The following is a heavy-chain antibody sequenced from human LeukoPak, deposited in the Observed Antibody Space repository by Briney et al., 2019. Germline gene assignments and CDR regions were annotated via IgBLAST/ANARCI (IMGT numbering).Heavy chain of an antibody. D-gene: IGHD3-9*01. Sequence: SVKVSCKASGGTFSSYAISWVRQAPGQGLEWMGGIIPIFGTANYAQKFQGRVTITADESTSTAYMELSSLRSEDTAVYYCARDPRSYYDILTGYSYSWFDPWGQGTLVTVSS. J-gene: IGHJ5*02. V-gene: IGHV1-69*13. CDR2: IIPIFGTA. CDR3: ARDPRSYYDILTGYSYSWFDP. CDR1: GGTFSSYA.